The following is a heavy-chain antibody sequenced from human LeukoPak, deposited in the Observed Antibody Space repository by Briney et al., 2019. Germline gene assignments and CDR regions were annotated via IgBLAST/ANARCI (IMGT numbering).Heavy chain of an antibody. J-gene: IGHJ3*02. CDR2: ISSSSSYI. D-gene: IGHD6-13*01. CDR3: ASAVAAAPIDAFDI. CDR1: GFTFSSYS. V-gene: IGHV3-21*01. Sequence: GGSLRLSCAASGFTFSSYSMNWVRQAPGKGLEWVSSISSSSSYIYYADSVKGRFTISRDNAKNSLYLQMNSLRAEDTAVYYCASAVAAAPIDAFDIWGQGTMVTVPS.